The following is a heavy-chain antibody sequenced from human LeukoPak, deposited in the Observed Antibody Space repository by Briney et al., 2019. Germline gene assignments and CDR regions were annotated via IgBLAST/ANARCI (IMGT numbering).Heavy chain of an antibody. CDR1: GVSISSYY. CDR3: ARTTYYDFWSGWGAFDI. CDR2: IYYSGST. J-gene: IGHJ3*02. Sequence: SEALSLTCTVSGVSISSYYWSWIRQPPGKGLEWIGYIYYSGSTNYNPSLKSRVTISVDTSKNQFSLKLSSVTAADTAVYYCARTTYYDFWSGWGAFDIWGQGTMVTVSS. D-gene: IGHD3-3*01. V-gene: IGHV4-59*01.